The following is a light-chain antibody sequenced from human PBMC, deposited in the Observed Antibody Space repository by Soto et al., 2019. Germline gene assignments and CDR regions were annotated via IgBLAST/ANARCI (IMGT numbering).Light chain of an antibody. CDR2: EVS. CDR3: VTRDDSLNGWV. Sequence: QSVLTQPASVSGSPGQSITISCTGTSSDVGGYAYVSWYQQYPGKAPKLVISEVSNRPSGVSHRFSGSRSGNTASLTISGLQAEDEADYYCVTRDDSLNGWVFGGGTKLTVL. J-gene: IGLJ3*02. CDR1: SSDVGGYAY. V-gene: IGLV2-14*01.